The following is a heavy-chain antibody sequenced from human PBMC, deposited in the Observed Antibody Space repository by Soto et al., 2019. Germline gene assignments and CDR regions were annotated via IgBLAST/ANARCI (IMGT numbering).Heavy chain of an antibody. V-gene: IGHV3-33*01. CDR3: ARDARYFDWLWEPGAFDI. CDR2: IWYDGSNK. Sequence: GGSLRLSSAASGFTFSSYGMHWVRQAPGKGLEWVAVIWYDGSNKYYADSVKGRFTISRDNSKNTLYLQINSLRAEDTAVYYCARDARYFDWLWEPGAFDIWGQGTMLTVSS. D-gene: IGHD3-9*01. J-gene: IGHJ3*02. CDR1: GFTFSSYG.